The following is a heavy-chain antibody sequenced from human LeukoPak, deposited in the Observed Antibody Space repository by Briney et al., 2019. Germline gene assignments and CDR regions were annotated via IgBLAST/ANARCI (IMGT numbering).Heavy chain of an antibody. Sequence: GGSLRLSCAASGFTFSNYTMNWVRQAPGKGLECVSSISRGSNYIYHADSVKGRFTISRDNAKNSLYLQMNSLRAEDMALYYCAKGSAEIIAAYFDYWGQGTLVTVSS. CDR1: GFTFSNYT. CDR2: ISRGSNYI. CDR3: AKGSAEIIAAYFDY. D-gene: IGHD2-15*01. J-gene: IGHJ4*02. V-gene: IGHV3-21*04.